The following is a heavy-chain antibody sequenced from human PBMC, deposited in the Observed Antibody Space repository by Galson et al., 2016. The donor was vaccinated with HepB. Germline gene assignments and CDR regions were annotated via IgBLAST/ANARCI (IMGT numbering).Heavy chain of an antibody. CDR1: GFTFSTNG. V-gene: IGHV3-33*01. J-gene: IGHJ6*02. D-gene: IGHD3-3*01. Sequence: SLRLSCAASGFTFSTNGMHWVRQAPGKGLEWVPIIWYDGSKKYYADSVKGRFTISRDNSKNTLYLQMNSLRAEDTAVYYCARDLGVYNFWSGYTHYGMDVWGQGTTVTVSS. CDR3: ARDLGVYNFWSGYTHYGMDV. CDR2: IWYDGSKK.